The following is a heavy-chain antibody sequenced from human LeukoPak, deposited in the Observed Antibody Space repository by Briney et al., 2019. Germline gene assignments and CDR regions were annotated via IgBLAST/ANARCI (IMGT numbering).Heavy chain of an antibody. J-gene: IGHJ5*02. V-gene: IGHV1-8*01. Sequence: ASVKVSCKATGFTFTNYDINWVRQATGQGLEWMGWMNPINGNTGYAQKFQGRVTISRDTSANTAYMEVSSLRSEDTAVYYCARGAAEGLDRWGQGTLVTVSS. CDR2: MNPINGNT. D-gene: IGHD6-13*01. CDR3: ARGAAEGLDR. CDR1: GFTFTNYD.